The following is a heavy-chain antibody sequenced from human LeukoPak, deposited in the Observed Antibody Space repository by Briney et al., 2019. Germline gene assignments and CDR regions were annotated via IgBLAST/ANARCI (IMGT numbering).Heavy chain of an antibody. CDR1: GFTFSTYG. CDR3: ARRRDACSGNSCYSFDL. J-gene: IGHJ4*02. D-gene: IGHD2-15*01. CDR2: VWSDGGSQ. Sequence: GRSLRLSCVASGFTFSTYGMHWVRQAPGKGLEWVAVVWSDGGSQYCAGSVKDRFTISRDNSKNTLYLQMNNLRAEDTAVYYCARRRDACSGNSCYSFDLWGQGTLVTVSS. V-gene: IGHV3-33*08.